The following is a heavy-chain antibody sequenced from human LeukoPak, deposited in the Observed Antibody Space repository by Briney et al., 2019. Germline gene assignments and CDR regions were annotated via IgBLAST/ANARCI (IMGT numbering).Heavy chain of an antibody. J-gene: IGHJ6*02. Sequence: SVKVSCKASGFTFPSSGVQWVRQARGQRLEWIGWIVVSSGNTNYAQKFQERVTITRDMSTSTAYMELSSLRSEDTAVYYCAAVGWEYSSSPLPMDVWGQGTTVTVSS. V-gene: IGHV1-58*01. CDR3: AAVGWEYSSSPLPMDV. CDR1: GFTFPSSG. CDR2: IVVSSGNT. D-gene: IGHD6-6*01.